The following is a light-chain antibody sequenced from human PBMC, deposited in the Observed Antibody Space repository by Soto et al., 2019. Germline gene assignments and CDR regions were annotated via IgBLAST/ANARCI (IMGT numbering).Light chain of an antibody. CDR2: GVS. J-gene: IGLJ3*02. CDR1: SSDVGNYNY. CDR3: SSYTSSSSWL. V-gene: IGLV2-14*01. Sequence: QSALTQPASVSGSPGQSITISCTGSSSDVGNYNYVSWYQQHPGKAPKLMIYGVSNRPSEASNRFSGSKSGNTASLTISGLQAEDEADYYCSSYTSSSSWLFGGGTKLTVL.